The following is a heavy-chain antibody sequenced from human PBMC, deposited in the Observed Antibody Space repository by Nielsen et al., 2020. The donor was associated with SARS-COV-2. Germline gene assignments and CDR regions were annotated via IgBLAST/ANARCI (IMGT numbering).Heavy chain of an antibody. J-gene: IGHJ4*02. CDR1: GGSISSGGHY. CDR2: ILYNGTT. V-gene: IGHV4-31*03. Sequence: LRLSCTVSGGSISSGGHYWSWIRQFPGKGLEWIGYILYNGTTYYSWPLKSRLTISLDTSKNQFSLKLASVTVADTAVYYCARGARNWGQGALVTVAS. CDR3: ARGARN.